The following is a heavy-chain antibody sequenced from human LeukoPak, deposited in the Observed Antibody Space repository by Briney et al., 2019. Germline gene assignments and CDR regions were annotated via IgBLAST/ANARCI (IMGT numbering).Heavy chain of an antibody. Sequence: QPGGSLRLSCAASGFTFSSYGMHWVRQAPGKGLEWVAVIWYDGSNKYYADSVKGRFTISRDNAKNSLYLQLNSLRAEDTAVYYRARTGRNNYFDSWGQGTLVTVSS. CDR1: GFTFSSYG. J-gene: IGHJ5*01. CDR2: IWYDGSNK. V-gene: IGHV3-33*03. CDR3: ARTGRNNYFDS.